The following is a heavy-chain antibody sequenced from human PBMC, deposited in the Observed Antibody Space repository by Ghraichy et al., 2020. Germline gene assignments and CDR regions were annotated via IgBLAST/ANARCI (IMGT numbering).Heavy chain of an antibody. V-gene: IGHV4-59*01. Sequence: ESLNISCTVSGGSISSYYWSWIRQPPGKGLEWIGYIYYSGSTNYNPSLKSRVTISVDTSKNQFSLKLSSVTAAATAVYYCARDQGHHYYYGMDVWGQGTTVTVSS. CDR3: ARDQGHHYYYGMDV. J-gene: IGHJ6*02. CDR1: GGSISSYY. CDR2: IYYSGST.